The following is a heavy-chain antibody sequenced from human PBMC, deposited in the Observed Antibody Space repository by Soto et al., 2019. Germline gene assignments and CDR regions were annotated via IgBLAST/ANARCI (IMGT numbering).Heavy chain of an antibody. CDR3: AKEPPAMAAGGIDS. J-gene: IGHJ4*02. D-gene: IGHD6-13*01. CDR2: ISNDGSNT. V-gene: IGHV3-30*18. Sequence: PGGSLRLSCAASGFPFSPYGMHWVRQAPGKGLEWVAGISNDGSNTYYGDSVKGRFTISRDNSEKTLYLQMNSLRAADTAVYYCAKEPPAMAAGGIDSWGQGTLVTVSS. CDR1: GFPFSPYG.